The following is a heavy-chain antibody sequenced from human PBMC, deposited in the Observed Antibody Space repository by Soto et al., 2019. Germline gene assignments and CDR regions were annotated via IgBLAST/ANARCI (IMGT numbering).Heavy chain of an antibody. CDR1: GFTFSNYG. D-gene: IGHD2-15*01. J-gene: IGHJ2*01. CDR3: ARGADCSGGSCFWGYFDL. CDR2: IWHDGSNK. V-gene: IGHV3-33*01. Sequence: QVQLEESGGGVVQPGRSLRLSCAASGFTFSNYGMHWVRQAPGKGLEWVAVIWHDGSNKNYADSVKGPFTISRDNSKNTLYLQMNSLRAEDTAVYYCARGADCSGGSCFWGYFDLWGRGALVTVSS.